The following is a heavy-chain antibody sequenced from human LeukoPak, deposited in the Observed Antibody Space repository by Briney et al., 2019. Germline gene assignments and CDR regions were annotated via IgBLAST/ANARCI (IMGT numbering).Heavy chain of an antibody. CDR1: GFTFSRYG. CDR2: MSSDGGDI. Sequence: PGGSLRLSCAASGFTFSRYGMHWVRQAPGKGLEWVAVMSSDGGDIYYADSVKGRFTISRDNSKNTLYLQMNSLRAEDTAVYYCSKTIAVADPTDYWGQGTLVTVSS. CDR3: SKTIAVADPTDY. D-gene: IGHD6-19*01. J-gene: IGHJ4*02. V-gene: IGHV3-30*18.